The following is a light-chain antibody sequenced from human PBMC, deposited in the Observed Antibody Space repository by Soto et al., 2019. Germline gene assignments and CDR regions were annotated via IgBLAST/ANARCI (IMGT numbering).Light chain of an antibody. CDR2: GGS. V-gene: IGKV3D-20*02. CDR1: QSVGSSY. CDR3: QQYNNWS. J-gene: IGKJ5*01. Sequence: EVVLTQSPAILSFSPGERAALSCRASQSVGSSYLAWYQHKSGQAPRLLIYGGSGRARGVPDRFNGSGSGTDFTLTISSLQSEDFAVYYCQQYNNWSFGQGTRLEIK.